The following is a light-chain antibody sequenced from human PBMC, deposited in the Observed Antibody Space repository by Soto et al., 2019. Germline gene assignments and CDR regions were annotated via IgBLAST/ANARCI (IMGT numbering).Light chain of an antibody. CDR3: SAWDDSLNGHVV. CDR1: SSNIGGNT. Sequence: QSVLTQPPSASGAPGQRVTISCSGSSSNIGGNTVNWYQQLPGTAPKLLIHTNNERPSGVPDRFSGSKSGTSASLAITGLQSEDEADYYCSAWDDSLNGHVVFGGGTKPTVL. CDR2: TNN. V-gene: IGLV1-44*01. J-gene: IGLJ2*01.